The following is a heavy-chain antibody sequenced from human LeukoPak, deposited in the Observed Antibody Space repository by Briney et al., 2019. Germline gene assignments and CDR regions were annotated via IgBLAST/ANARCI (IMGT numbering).Heavy chain of an antibody. CDR2: INPNSGGT. D-gene: IGHD3-22*01. CDR1: GYTFTGYY. V-gene: IGHV1-2*02. CDR3: ARDRGYYDSSGYYPHWYFDL. Sequence: ASVKVSCKASGYTFTGYYMHWARQAPGQGLEWMGWINPNSGGTNYAQKLQGRVTMTTDTSTSTAYMELRSLRSDDTAVYYCARDRGYYDSSGYYPHWYFDLWGRGTLVTVSS. J-gene: IGHJ2*01.